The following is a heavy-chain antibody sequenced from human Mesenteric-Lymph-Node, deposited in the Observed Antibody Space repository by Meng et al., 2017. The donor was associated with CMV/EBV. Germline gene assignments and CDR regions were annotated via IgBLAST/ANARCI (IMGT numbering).Heavy chain of an antibody. J-gene: IGHJ5*02. Sequence: GESLKISCAASGFTFSSYAMHWVRQAPGKGLEWVAVISYDGSNKYYADSVKGRFTISRDNSKNTLYLQMNSLRAEDTAVYYCARGGGSSWYGSWFDPWGQGTLVTVSS. CDR1: GFTFSSYA. CDR3: ARGGGSSWYGSWFDP. V-gene: IGHV3-30*14. D-gene: IGHD6-13*01. CDR2: ISYDGSNK.